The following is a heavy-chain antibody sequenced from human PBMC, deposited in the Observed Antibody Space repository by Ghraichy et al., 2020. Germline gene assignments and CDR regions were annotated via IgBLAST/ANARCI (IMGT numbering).Heavy chain of an antibody. Sequence: GESLNISCKGSGYSFTSYWIGWVRQMPGKGLEWMGIIYPGDSDTRYSPSFQGQVTISADKSISTAYLQWSSLKASDTAMYYCARLMVVTDGAFDIWGQGTMVTVSS. CDR3: ARLMVVTDGAFDI. CDR1: GYSFTSYW. V-gene: IGHV5-51*01. J-gene: IGHJ3*02. D-gene: IGHD2-21*02. CDR2: IYPGDSDT.